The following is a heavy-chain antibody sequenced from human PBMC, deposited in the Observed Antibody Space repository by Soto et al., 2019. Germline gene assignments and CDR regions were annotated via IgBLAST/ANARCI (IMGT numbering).Heavy chain of an antibody. CDR3: ARHNYGSGSTYFDY. V-gene: IGHV4-59*08. J-gene: IGHJ4*02. Sequence: QVQLQESGPGLVEPSETLSLTCTVSGGSISSYYWSWIRQPPGKGLEWIGYIYYSGSTNYNPSLKSRVTISVDTSKNQFSLKLNSMTAADTAVYYCARHNYGSGSTYFDYWGQGTLFTVSS. CDR2: IYYSGST. D-gene: IGHD3-10*01. CDR1: GGSISSYY.